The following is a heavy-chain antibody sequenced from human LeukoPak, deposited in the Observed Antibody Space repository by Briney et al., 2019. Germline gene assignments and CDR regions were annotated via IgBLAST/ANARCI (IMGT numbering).Heavy chain of an antibody. V-gene: IGHV4-34*01. CDR1: GGSFSGYY. CDR2: INHSGST. D-gene: IGHD1-26*01. J-gene: IGHJ4*02. CDR3: ARVFSGSYSY. Sequence: SETLSLTCAVYGGSFSGYYWSWTRQPPGKGLEWIGEINHSGSTNYNPSLKSRVTISVDTSKNQFSLKLSFVTAADTAVYYCARVFSGSYSYWGQGTLVTVSS.